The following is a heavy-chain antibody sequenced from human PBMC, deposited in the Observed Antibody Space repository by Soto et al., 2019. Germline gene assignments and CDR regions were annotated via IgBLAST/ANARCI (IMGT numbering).Heavy chain of an antibody. D-gene: IGHD3-16*01. Sequence: QVQLVDSGGGLVKPGGSLRLSCAASGFSFSDYYMSWFRQAPGTGMEWGSYISGSSSTIYYAESMKGRFTMSRDNDKNSMYLQMNSLRAEDTALYYCESAGPPMIGGNYYYYMDVWGKGTTVTVS. J-gene: IGHJ6*03. CDR2: ISGSSSTI. CDR1: GFSFSDYY. V-gene: IGHV3-11*01. CDR3: ESAGPPMIGGNYYYYMDV.